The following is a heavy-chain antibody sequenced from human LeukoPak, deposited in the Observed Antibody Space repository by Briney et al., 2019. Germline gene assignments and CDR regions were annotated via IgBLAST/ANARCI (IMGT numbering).Heavy chain of an antibody. V-gene: IGHV3-7*01. CDR2: IKLDVSET. CDR3: ARKGNAFDF. D-gene: IGHD3-10*01. CDR1: GLTFSSFW. Sequence: PGGSLRLSCVVSGLTFSSFWMTWVRQAPGKGLEWVANIKLDVSETYYVESVRGRFTISRDNTKNSLYLQMDSLRVEDTAVYYCARKGNAFDFWGQGTMVTVSS. J-gene: IGHJ3*01.